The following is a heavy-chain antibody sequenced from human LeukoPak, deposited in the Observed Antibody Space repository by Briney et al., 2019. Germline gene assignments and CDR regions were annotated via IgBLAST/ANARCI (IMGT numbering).Heavy chain of an antibody. CDR1: GFTFSDYY. V-gene: IGHV3-11*04. D-gene: IGHD3-22*01. J-gene: IGHJ4*02. CDR2: ISDSASTI. Sequence: GXSLRLSCAASGFTFSDYYMSWIRQAPGKGLEWVSYISDSASTIYYPDSVKGRFTVSRDNAKNSLYLQMNSLRAEDTAVYYCARTRTPPHITMIAGGFDYWGQGTLVTVSS. CDR3: ARTRTPPHITMIAGGFDY.